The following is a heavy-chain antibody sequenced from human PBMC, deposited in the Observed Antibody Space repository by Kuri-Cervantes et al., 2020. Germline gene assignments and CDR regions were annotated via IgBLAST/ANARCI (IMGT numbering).Heavy chain of an antibody. Sequence: GESLKISCAASGFTFSNYGMHWVRQAPGKGLEWVAFIRYDGSNKFYADSVKGRFTISRDTSKNTLYLQMNSLRAEDTAVYYCAKDRSGTYYFDYWGQGTLVTVSS. V-gene: IGHV3-30*02. J-gene: IGHJ4*02. CDR1: GFTFSNYG. D-gene: IGHD1-26*01. CDR3: AKDRSGTYYFDY. CDR2: IRYDGSNK.